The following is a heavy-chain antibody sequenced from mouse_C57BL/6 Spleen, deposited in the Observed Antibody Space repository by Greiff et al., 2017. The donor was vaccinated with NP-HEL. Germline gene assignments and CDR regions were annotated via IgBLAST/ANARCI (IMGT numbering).Heavy chain of an antibody. CDR2: ISSGSSTI. D-gene: IGHD1-1*01. CDR1: GFTFSDYG. J-gene: IGHJ4*01. CDR3: ARRAITTVVAGAMDY. Sequence: EVQLVESGGGLVKPGGSLKLSCAASGFTFSDYGMHWVRQAPEKGLEWVAYISSGSSTISYADTVKGRFTISRDNAKNTLFLHMTSLRSEDTAMYYCARRAITTVVAGAMDYWGQGTSVTVSS. V-gene: IGHV5-17*01.